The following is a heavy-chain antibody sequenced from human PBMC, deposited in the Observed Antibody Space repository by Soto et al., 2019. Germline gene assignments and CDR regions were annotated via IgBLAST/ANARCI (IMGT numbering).Heavy chain of an antibody. CDR1: GYTFTSYA. D-gene: IGHD6-13*01. Sequence: ASVKVSCKASGYTFTSYAMHWVRQAPGQRLEWMGWINAGNGNTKYSQKFQGRVTITRDTSASTAYMELSSLRSEDTAVYYCARAAGGILNAFDIWGQGTMVTVSS. J-gene: IGHJ3*02. CDR2: INAGNGNT. V-gene: IGHV1-3*01. CDR3: ARAAGGILNAFDI.